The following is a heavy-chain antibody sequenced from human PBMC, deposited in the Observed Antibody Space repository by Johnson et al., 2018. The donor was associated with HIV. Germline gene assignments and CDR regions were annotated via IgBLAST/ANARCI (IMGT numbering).Heavy chain of an antibody. D-gene: IGHD6-19*01. CDR1: GFTVSSNY. CDR3: AKDREIHSSGWYKGSAFDI. V-gene: IGHV3-30*02. Sequence: QVQLVESGGGLVQPGGSLRLSCAASGFTVSSNYMSWVRQAPGKGLEWVAFIRYDGSNKNYVDSVKGRLTISRDNSKNTLYLQMNSLRPEDTALYYCAKDREIHSSGWYKGSAFDIWGQGTMVTVSS. J-gene: IGHJ3*02. CDR2: IRYDGSNK.